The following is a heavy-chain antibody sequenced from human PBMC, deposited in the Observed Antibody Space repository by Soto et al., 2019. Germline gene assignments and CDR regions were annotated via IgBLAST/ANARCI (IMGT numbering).Heavy chain of an antibody. V-gene: IGHV3-74*03. CDR3: ARGFAAADTYGEFNPDFDY. J-gene: IGHJ4*02. CDR1: GFTFRNYW. D-gene: IGHD6-13*01. Sequence: GGSLRLSCAASGFTFRNYWMHWVRQAPGKGLVWVSGIKTDGSSTTYADSVKGRFTISRDNAKNTLYLQMNSLRAEDTAVYYCARGFAAADTYGEFNPDFDYWGQGTLVTVSS. CDR2: IKTDGSST.